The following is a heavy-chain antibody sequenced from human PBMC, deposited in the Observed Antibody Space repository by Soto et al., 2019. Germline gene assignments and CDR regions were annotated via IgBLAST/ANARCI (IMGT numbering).Heavy chain of an antibody. D-gene: IGHD7-27*01. J-gene: IGHJ4*02. V-gene: IGHV4-39*01. CDR3: ARQTGDSFDEIPYYFDY. CDR1: GASISTSGHY. Sequence: QLHLEESGPGLVKPSETLSLTCAVSGASISTSGHYWGWIRQPPGKGLEWIGTGSIYFRWVPFSTPALKARVSVPFDASKGQFSLRLESVTAAETAGYYCARQTGDSFDEIPYYFDYRGQGTPVTVSS. CDR2: IYFRWVP.